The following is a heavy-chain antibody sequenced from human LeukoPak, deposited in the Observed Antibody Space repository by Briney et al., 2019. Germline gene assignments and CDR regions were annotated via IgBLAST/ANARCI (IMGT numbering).Heavy chain of an antibody. CDR3: AAGQGGRRYFYFSC. V-gene: IGHV1-24*01. Sequence: ASVKLSCKVSGYTLTELSMHWVRQAPGTGLEWMGGFDPEDGETIYAQKFQGRVTMTEDTSTDTAYMELSSLRSKDTDVDYCAAGQGGRRYFYFSCWGQGTLVT. CDR2: FDPEDGET. CDR1: GYTLTELS. D-gene: IGHD2-21*01. J-gene: IGHJ4*01.